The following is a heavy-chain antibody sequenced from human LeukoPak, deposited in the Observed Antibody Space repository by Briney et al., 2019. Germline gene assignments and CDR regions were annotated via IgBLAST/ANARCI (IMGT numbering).Heavy chain of an antibody. CDR1: GFTFSSYS. D-gene: IGHD4-17*01. J-gene: IGHJ6*03. V-gene: IGHV3-48*04. Sequence: GGSLRLSCAASGFTFSSYSMNWVRQAPGKGLEWVSYISSTGSTIYYGDSVKGRFTISRDNAKNSLFLQMNSLRAEDTAVYYCARGATVWARMDVWGKGTTVTVSS. CDR2: ISSTGSTI. CDR3: ARGATVWARMDV.